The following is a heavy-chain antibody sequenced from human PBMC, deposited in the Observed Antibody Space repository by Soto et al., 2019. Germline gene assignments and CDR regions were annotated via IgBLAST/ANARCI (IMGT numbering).Heavy chain of an antibody. CDR3: ARGVAVDTIFGVVIKGTNWFEP. CDR1: GYTFTSYG. D-gene: IGHD3-3*01. Sequence: GASVKVSCKASGYTFTSYGISWVRQAPGQGLEWMGWISAYNGNTNYAQKLQGRVTMTTDTSTSTAYMELRSLRSDDTAVYYCARGVAVDTIFGVVIKGTNWFEPWGQGTLVTVSS. J-gene: IGHJ5*02. V-gene: IGHV1-18*01. CDR2: ISAYNGNT.